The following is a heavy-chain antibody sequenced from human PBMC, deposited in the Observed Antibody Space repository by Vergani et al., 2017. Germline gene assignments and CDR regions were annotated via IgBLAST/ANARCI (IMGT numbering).Heavy chain of an antibody. CDR3: ARVRHEYDYVWWSYRPSGAYYFDY. J-gene: IGHJ4*02. Sequence: QVQLVQSGAEVKKPGSSVKVSCKASGGTFSSYAISWVRQAPGQGLEWMGGIIPIFGTANYAQKFQGRVTITADESTSTAYMELSSLRSEDTAVYYCARVRHEYDYVWWSYRPSGAYYFDYWGQGTLVTVSS. CDR1: GGTFSSYA. V-gene: IGHV1-69*01. CDR2: IIPIFGTA. D-gene: IGHD3-16*02.